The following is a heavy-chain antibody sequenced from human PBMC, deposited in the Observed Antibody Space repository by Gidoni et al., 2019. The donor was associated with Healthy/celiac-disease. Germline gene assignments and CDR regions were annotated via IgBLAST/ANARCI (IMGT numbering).Heavy chain of an antibody. CDR2: IWYDGSNK. J-gene: IGHJ6*02. V-gene: IGHV3-33*01. Sequence: QVQLVESGGGVVQPGRSLRLSCAAPGFTFSSYGMHWVRQAPGKGLGWVAVIWYDGSNKYYADSVKGRFTISRDNSKNTLYLQMNSLRAEDTAVYYCARSMVRGVTGCYYGMDVWGQGTTVTVSS. CDR1: GFTFSSYG. D-gene: IGHD3-10*01. CDR3: ARSMVRGVTGCYYGMDV.